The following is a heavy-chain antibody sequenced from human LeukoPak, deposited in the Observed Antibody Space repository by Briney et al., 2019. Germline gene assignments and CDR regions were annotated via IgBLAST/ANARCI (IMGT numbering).Heavy chain of an antibody. CDR1: GFTFDDYG. V-gene: IGHV3-20*04. CDR2: INWNGGST. Sequence: PGGSLRLSCAASGFTFDDYGMSWVRQAPGKGLEWVSGINWNGGSTGYADSVKGRFTISRDNAKNSLYLQMNSLRAEDTALYYCGKDIRRGGYDAPDYWGQGTLVTVSS. D-gene: IGHD5-12*01. CDR3: GKDIRRGGYDAPDY. J-gene: IGHJ4*02.